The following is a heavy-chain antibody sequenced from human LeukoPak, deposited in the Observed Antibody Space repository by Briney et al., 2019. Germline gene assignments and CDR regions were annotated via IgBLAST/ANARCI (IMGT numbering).Heavy chain of an antibody. CDR2: ISGSGGST. D-gene: IGHD3-22*01. CDR3: AKFSDTSGYYSLGSDY. Sequence: GGSLRLSCAASGFTFSSYAMSWVRQAPGKGLEWVSAISGSGGSTYYADSVKGRFTISRDNSKNTLYVQMNSLRVEDTAVYYYAKFSDTSGYYSLGSDYWGQGTLVTVSS. J-gene: IGHJ4*02. CDR1: GFTFSSYA. V-gene: IGHV3-23*01.